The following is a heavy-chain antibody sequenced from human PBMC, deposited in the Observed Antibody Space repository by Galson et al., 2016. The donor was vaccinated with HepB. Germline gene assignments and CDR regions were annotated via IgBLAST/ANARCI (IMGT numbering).Heavy chain of an antibody. J-gene: IGHJ6*04. CDR2: ISRSGDSR. D-gene: IGHD1-26*01. CDR1: GFTFNSYG. V-gene: IGHV3-23*01. Sequence: SLRLSCAASGFTFNSYGMTWVRQAPRKGLEVVASISRSGDSRDYVDSVKGRFTISRDNSKNTLSLQMNSLRADDTAVYYCVQGSTAPAVWGKGTMVTVSS. CDR3: VQGSTAPAV.